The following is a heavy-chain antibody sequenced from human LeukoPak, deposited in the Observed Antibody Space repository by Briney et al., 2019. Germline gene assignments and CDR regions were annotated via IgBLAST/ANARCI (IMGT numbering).Heavy chain of an antibody. CDR1: GGTFSSYA. D-gene: IGHD3-22*01. Sequence: SVKVSCKASGGTFSSYAISWVRQAPGQGLEWMGGIIPIFGTANYAQKFQGRVTITADKSTSTAYMELSSLRSDDTAVYYCASGITYYYDSSGYYYGRLGGSYRPFDYWGQGTLVTVSS. J-gene: IGHJ4*02. CDR2: IIPIFGTA. CDR3: ASGITYYYDSSGYYYGRLGGSYRPFDY. V-gene: IGHV1-69*06.